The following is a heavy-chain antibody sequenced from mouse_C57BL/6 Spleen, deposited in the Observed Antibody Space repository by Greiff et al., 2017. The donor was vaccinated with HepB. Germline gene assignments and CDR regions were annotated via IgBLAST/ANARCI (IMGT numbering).Heavy chain of an antibody. D-gene: IGHD4-1*01. CDR2: INPNNGGT. CDR1: GYTFTDYY. CDR3: ARRGTGLAY. Sequence: EVQLQQSGPELVKPGASVKISCKASGYTFTDYYMNWVKQSHGKSLEWIGDINPNNGGTSYNQKFKGKATLTVDKSSSTAYMELRSLTSEDSAVYYCARRGTGLAYWGQGTLVTVSA. J-gene: IGHJ3*01. V-gene: IGHV1-26*01.